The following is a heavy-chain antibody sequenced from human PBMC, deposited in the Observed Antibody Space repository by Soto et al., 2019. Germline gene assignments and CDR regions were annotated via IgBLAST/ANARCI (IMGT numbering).Heavy chain of an antibody. J-gene: IGHJ6*02. D-gene: IGHD3-10*01. Sequence: QVQLQESGPGLVKPSETLSLTCTVSGGSITNYYCSWFRQPPGKGLEWIGYINYDGYSAYNLYLKRRVTLSMDASKTQFSLMLESVTATDTAVYYCARQGFGPLHGLVDVWGPGTTVIVSS. CDR2: INYDGYS. CDR3: ARQGFGPLHGLVDV. V-gene: IGHV4-59*08. CDR1: GGSITNYY.